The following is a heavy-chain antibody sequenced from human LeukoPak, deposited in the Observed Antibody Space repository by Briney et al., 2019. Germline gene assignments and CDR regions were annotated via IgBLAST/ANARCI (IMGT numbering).Heavy chain of an antibody. CDR1: GFTFDDYA. J-gene: IGHJ4*02. D-gene: IGHD1-1*01. CDR3: ARALTTLTYEGY. V-gene: IGHV3-9*01. CDR2: ISWNSGSI. Sequence: GRSLRLSCAASGFTFDDYAMHWVRQAPGKGLEWVSGISWNSGSIGYADSVKGRFTISRDNAKDSLYLQMNSLRAEDTAVYYCARALTTLTYEGYWGQGTLVTVSS.